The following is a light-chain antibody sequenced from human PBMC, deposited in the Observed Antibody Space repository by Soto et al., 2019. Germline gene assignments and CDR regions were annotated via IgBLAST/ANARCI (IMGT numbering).Light chain of an antibody. CDR2: ESS. J-gene: IGKJ4*01. Sequence: EIVMTQSPATLSLSPGERATLSCRASQSVYSNLAWYQQKPGQTPRLLIYESSTRATGIPARFSGGGSGTEFTLTISSLQSEDFADYFCQQYQSWPLTFGGGTKVGIK. V-gene: IGKV3-15*01. CDR1: QSVYSN. CDR3: QQYQSWPLT.